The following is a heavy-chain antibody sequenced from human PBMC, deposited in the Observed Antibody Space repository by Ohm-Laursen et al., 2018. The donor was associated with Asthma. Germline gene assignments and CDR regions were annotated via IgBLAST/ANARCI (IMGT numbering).Heavy chain of an antibody. J-gene: IGHJ4*02. Sequence: SDTLSLTCAVYGGSFSGYYWSWIRQPPGKGLEWIGEINHSGSTNYNPSLKSRVTISVDTSKNQFSLKLSSVTAADTAVYYCARDYAGGFDYWGQGTLVTVSS. V-gene: IGHV4-34*01. CDR1: GGSFSGYY. D-gene: IGHD3-16*01. CDR3: ARDYAGGFDY. CDR2: INHSGST.